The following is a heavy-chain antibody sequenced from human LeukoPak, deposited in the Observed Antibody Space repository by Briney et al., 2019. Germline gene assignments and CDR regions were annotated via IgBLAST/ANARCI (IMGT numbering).Heavy chain of an antibody. CDR2: IIPIFGTA. V-gene: IGHV1-69*06. Sequence: GASVKVSCKASGGTFSSYAISWVRQAPGQGLEWMGGIIPIFGTANYAQKFQGRVTITADKSTSTAYMELSSLRSEDTAVYYCAREPVRDVGSSWYLAFDIWGQGTMVTVSS. CDR3: AREPVRDVGSSWYLAFDI. J-gene: IGHJ3*02. D-gene: IGHD6-13*01. CDR1: GGTFSSYA.